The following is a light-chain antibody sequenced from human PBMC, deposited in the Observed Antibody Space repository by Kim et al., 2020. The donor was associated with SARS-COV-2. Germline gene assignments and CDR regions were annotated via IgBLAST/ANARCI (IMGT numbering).Light chain of an antibody. V-gene: IGKV1-27*01. J-gene: IGKJ1*01. CDR1: RDISSY. CDR2: SAY. Sequence: DIQMTQSPSSLSASVGDRVTITCRASRDISSYLAWYQQKPGTVPKVLIYSAYALRSGVPSRFSGSGSGTDFTLTISSLQPEDVATYYCLNYDGAPWTFGQGTKVDIK. CDR3: LNYDGAPWT.